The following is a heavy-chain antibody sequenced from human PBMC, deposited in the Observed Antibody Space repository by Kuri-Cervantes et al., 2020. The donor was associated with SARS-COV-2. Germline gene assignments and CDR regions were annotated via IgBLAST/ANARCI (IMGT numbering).Heavy chain of an antibody. CDR2: INAGNGNT. CDR3: ARGIPHGVDSSGWYKVFFGPLDY. CDR1: GYTFTSYA. V-gene: IGHV1-3*01. Sequence: ASVKVSCKASGYTFTSYAMHWVRQAPGQRLEWMGWINAGNGNTKYSQKLQGRVTITRDTSASKAYMELSSLRSEDTAVYYCARGIPHGVDSSGWYKVFFGPLDYWGQGTLVTVSS. J-gene: IGHJ4*02. D-gene: IGHD6-19*01.